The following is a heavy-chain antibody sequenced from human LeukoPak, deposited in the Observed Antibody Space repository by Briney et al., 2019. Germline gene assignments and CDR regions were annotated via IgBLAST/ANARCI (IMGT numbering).Heavy chain of an antibody. J-gene: IGHJ4*02. Sequence: PGRSLRLSCAASGCTFSSYGMYWVRQAPGKGLEWVAVIWYDGSNKYYADSVKGRFTISRDNSKNTLYLQIHSLRAEDTAVYYCAKGSQAFDYWGQGTLVTVSS. CDR1: GCTFSSYG. CDR2: IWYDGSNK. V-gene: IGHV3-33*06. CDR3: AKGSQAFDY.